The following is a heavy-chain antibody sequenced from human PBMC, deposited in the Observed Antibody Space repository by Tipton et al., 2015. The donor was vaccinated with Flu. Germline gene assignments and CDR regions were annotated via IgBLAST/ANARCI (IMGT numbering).Heavy chain of an antibody. Sequence: TLSLTCAVSGDSISSDYYWGWIRQFPGKGLEWTGTVSRPGSTVYNPSLKSRVTISVDTSKNQFSLEMRSVTAADMAVYYCARRDFSNYVSDPKNWFDRWDQGILVTVSS. J-gene: IGHJ5*02. CDR3: ARRDFSNYVSDPKNWFDR. D-gene: IGHD4-11*01. V-gene: IGHV4-38-2*01. CDR1: GDSISSDYY. CDR2: VSRPGST.